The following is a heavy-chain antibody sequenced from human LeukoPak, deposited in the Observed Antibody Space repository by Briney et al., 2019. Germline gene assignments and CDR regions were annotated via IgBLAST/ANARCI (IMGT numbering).Heavy chain of an antibody. Sequence: PGESLKISCKGSGYSFTSYWIGWVRQMPGKGLEWMGIIYPGDSDTRYSPSFQGQVTMSADESISTAYLQWSSLKASDTAIYYCARLRGYDFRYFDNWGQGTLVTVSS. CDR2: IYPGDSDT. D-gene: IGHD5-12*01. J-gene: IGHJ4*02. CDR1: GYSFTSYW. V-gene: IGHV5-51*01. CDR3: ARLRGYDFRYFDN.